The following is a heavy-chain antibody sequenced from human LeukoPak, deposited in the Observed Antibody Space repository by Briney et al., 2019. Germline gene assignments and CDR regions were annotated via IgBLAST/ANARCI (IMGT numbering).Heavy chain of an antibody. V-gene: IGHV4-34*01. CDR3: ALRDGHSTSSGDN. J-gene: IGHJ4*02. Sequence: PSETLSLTCAFYGGSFSNYYWSCIRQPPGKGLEWIGEINHSGRTNYNPSLKTRLTLLVDTSKNQFSLNLSSVTAADTAVYYCALRDGHSTSSGDNWGQGTLVTVSS. D-gene: IGHD6-6*01. CDR2: INHSGRT. CDR1: GGSFSNYY.